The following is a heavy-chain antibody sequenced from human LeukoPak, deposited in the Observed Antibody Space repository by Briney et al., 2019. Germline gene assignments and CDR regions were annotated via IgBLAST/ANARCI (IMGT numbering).Heavy chain of an antibody. CDR3: AGSSGWFE. V-gene: IGHV4-39*07. CDR2: IYYSGST. D-gene: IGHD6-19*01. Sequence: SETLSLTCTVSGGSISSSSYYWGWIRQPPGKGLEWIGSIYYSGSTYYNPSLKSRVTISVDTSKNQFSLKLSSVTAADTAVYYCAGSSGWFEWGQGALVTVSS. J-gene: IGHJ4*02. CDR1: GGSISSSSYY.